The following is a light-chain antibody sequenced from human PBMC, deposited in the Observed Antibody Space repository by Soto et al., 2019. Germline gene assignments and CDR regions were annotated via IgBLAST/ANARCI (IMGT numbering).Light chain of an antibody. CDR2: DAS. Sequence: EIVLTQSPVTLSLSPGESATLSCRTSQSVRSYLAWYQQKPGQAPRLLMYDASNRATGIPARFRGSGSGTDFTLTISRLEPEDFAVYYFQQRSDWPLTFGGGTKLQIK. CDR3: QQRSDWPLT. CDR1: QSVRSY. J-gene: IGKJ4*01. V-gene: IGKV3-11*01.